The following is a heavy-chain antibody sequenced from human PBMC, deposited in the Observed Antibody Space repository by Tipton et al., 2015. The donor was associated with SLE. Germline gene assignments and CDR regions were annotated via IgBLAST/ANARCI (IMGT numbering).Heavy chain of an antibody. D-gene: IGHD6-13*01. Sequence: TLSLTCTVSGGSISSSGYSWSWIRQPPGKGLEWIGYIYHSGSTYYNPSLKSRVTISLDRSKNQFSLKLSSVTAADTAVYYCAREDPRAAGFDYWGQGTLVTVSS. CDR3: AREDPRAAGFDY. J-gene: IGHJ4*02. CDR2: IYHSGST. CDR1: GGSISSSGYS. V-gene: IGHV4-30-2*01.